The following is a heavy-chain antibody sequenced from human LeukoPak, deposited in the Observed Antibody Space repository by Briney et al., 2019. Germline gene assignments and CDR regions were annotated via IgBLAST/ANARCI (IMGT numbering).Heavy chain of an antibody. CDR3: AKDAQRGFDYSNSLEN. CDR1: RFTFSHYG. Sequence: GNSLTLSCVASRFTFSHYGMHWVRQAPGKWLEWVAVIWNDASNQYYADSVKGRFTISRDNYQNTVYLQMNSLRAEDTAVYYCAKDAQRGFDYSNSLENWGQGTLVVVSS. J-gene: IGHJ4*02. D-gene: IGHD4-11*01. CDR2: IWNDASNQ. V-gene: IGHV3-33*06.